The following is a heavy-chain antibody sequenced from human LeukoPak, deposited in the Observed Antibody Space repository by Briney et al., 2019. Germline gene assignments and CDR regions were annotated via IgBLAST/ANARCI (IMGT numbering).Heavy chain of an antibody. D-gene: IGHD3-22*01. Sequence: SETLSLTCTVSGGSISSYYWSWIRQPPGKGLECIGYIYYSGSTNYNPSLKSRVTISVDTSKNQFSLKLSSVTAADTAVYYCARGGNYYDSSGYWLWGQGTLVTVSS. CDR3: ARGGNYYDSSGYWL. J-gene: IGHJ4*02. V-gene: IGHV4-59*01. CDR2: IYYSGST. CDR1: GGSISSYY.